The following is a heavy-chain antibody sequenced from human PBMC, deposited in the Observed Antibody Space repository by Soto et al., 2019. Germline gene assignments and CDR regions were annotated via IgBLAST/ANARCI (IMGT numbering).Heavy chain of an antibody. CDR1: GYTFTNHG. CDR2: ISTSNGKT. CDR3: ARDLISYSNNALNWLDS. J-gene: IGHJ5*01. Sequence: GASVKVSCKTSGYTFTNHGISWVRQAPGQGLEWMGWISTSNGKTDYTQKLQGRLTLTTDTSTSTAYMQLSNLRSDDTAMYYCARDLISYSNNALNWLDSWGQGTLVTVSS. D-gene: IGHD6-13*01. V-gene: IGHV1-18*01.